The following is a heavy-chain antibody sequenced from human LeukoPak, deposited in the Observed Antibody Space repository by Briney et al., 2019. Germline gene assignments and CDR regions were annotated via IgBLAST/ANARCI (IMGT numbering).Heavy chain of an antibody. J-gene: IGHJ3*02. CDR2: IYTSGST. D-gene: IGHD3-22*01. CDR1: GGSISSYY. CDR3: ARGHLPRYYSDTPVAFDI. V-gene: IGHV4-4*07. Sequence: PSETLSLTCTVSGGSISSYYWSWIRQPAGKGLEWIGRIYTSGSTNYNPSLKSRVTMSVDTSKNQFSLKLSSVTAADTAVYYCARGHLPRYYSDTPVAFDIWGQGTMVTVSS.